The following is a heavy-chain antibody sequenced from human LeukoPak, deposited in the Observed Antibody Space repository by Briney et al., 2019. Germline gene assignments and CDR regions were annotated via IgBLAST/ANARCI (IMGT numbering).Heavy chain of an antibody. Sequence: ASVEVSCKASGYSFTGYYIHWVRQAPGQGLEWMGWINPNSGDTKHAQKFQGKVTLTRDTSIGTVSIELSSLRSDDTAVYFCAREMGVGSTFPPLNYWGQGTLVTVSS. CDR1: GYSFTGYY. CDR3: AREMGVGSTFPPLNY. CDR2: INPNSGDT. V-gene: IGHV1-2*02. D-gene: IGHD1-26*01. J-gene: IGHJ4*02.